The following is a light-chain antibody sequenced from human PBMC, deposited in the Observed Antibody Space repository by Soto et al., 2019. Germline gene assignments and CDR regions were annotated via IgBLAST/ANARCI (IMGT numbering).Light chain of an antibody. V-gene: IGKV3-20*01. CDR3: PQFGSSSWT. CDR1: QSVSSSY. CDR2: GAS. J-gene: IGKJ1*01. Sequence: ESVLTQSPGTLSLSPGEKATLSCRASQSVSSSYLAWYQQKPGQAPRLLIYGASSRATGIPDRFSGSGSGTDFTLTVSRLEPEEFAVYYCPQFGSSSWTFGQGTKVEIK.